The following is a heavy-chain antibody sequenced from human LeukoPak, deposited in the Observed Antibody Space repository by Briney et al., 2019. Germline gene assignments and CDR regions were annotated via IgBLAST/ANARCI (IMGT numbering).Heavy chain of an antibody. CDR2: ISSSSSTI. CDR3: ARESDIAAAGFDY. Sequence: PGGSLRLSCAASGFTFSSYSMNWVRQAPGKGLEWVSYISSSSSTIYYADSMKGRFTISRDNAKNSLYLQMNSLRAEDTAVYDCARESDIAAAGFDYWGQGTLVTVSS. V-gene: IGHV3-48*01. J-gene: IGHJ4*02. D-gene: IGHD6-13*01. CDR1: GFTFSSYS.